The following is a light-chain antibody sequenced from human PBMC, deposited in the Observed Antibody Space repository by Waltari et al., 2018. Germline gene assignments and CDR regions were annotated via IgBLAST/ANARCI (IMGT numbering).Light chain of an antibody. V-gene: IGLV2-23*01. CDR3: CAYAGSSIYV. CDR2: ETT. CDR1: NSDVGNYNL. J-gene: IGLJ1*01. Sequence: QSALTQPAAVSGSPGQSITISCAGSNSDVGNYNLVSWYQQHPGEAPKLLIFETTKRPSGVSGRFSGSRSGNTASLTISGLQAEDEAEYSCCAYAGSSIYVFGSGTRVTVL.